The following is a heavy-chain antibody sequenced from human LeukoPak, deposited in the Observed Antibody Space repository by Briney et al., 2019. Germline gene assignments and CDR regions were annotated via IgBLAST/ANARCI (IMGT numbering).Heavy chain of an antibody. V-gene: IGHV3-23*01. Sequence: GESLRLSCVASGFTFSRYGMSWVRQAPGKGLEWVSSISGLGGATYYADSLKGRFTISREKSKNTLYVEMNRLRADDTAMYFCAKMDDTVTTGKHFDSWGQGTLVIVSS. CDR1: GFTFSRYG. CDR2: ISGLGGAT. CDR3: AKMDDTVTTGKHFDS. J-gene: IGHJ4*02. D-gene: IGHD4-17*01.